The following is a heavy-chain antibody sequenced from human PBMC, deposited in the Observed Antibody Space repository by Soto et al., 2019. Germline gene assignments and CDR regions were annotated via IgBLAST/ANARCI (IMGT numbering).Heavy chain of an antibody. D-gene: IGHD3-10*01. V-gene: IGHV4-59*01. CDR2: VYYSGSA. Sequence: QVQLQESGPGLVKPSETLSLTCNVSGGSIRSYYWNWIRQPPGKTLEWIGDVYYSGSANYNPSLKIRVTTSVDMSRNQSSLKLNSVTAADTAVYYCARGSMVRGPTPFDYWGQGTLVTVSS. CDR1: GGSIRSYY. CDR3: ARGSMVRGPTPFDY. J-gene: IGHJ4*02.